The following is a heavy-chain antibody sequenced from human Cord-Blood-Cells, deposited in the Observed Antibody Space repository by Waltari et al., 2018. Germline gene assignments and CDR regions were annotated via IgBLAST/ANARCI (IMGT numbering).Heavy chain of an antibody. D-gene: IGHD6-13*01. V-gene: IGHV4-34*01. CDR3: ARGGANSSPLYYYYGMDV. Sequence: QVQLQQWGAGLLKPSETLSLTCAVYGGSFSGYYWSWIRQPPGKGLEWIGEINHSGSTNDNPSLKSRGTISVETSKNQFSLKLGSVTAADTAVYYCARGGANSSPLYYYYGMDVWGQGTTVTVSS. CDR1: GGSFSGYY. J-gene: IGHJ6*02. CDR2: INHSGST.